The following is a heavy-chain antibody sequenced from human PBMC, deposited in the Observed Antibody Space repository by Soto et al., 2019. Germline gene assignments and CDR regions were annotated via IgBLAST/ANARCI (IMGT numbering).Heavy chain of an antibody. Sequence: PGGSPRLSCAASGFTFSSYAMSWVRQAPGKGLEWVSAISGSGGSTYYADSVKGRFTISRDNSKNTLYLQMNSLRAEDTAVYYCAKDPRYSNYYDYWGQGTLVTVSS. CDR3: AKDPRYSNYYDY. J-gene: IGHJ4*02. CDR2: ISGSGGST. CDR1: GFTFSSYA. D-gene: IGHD4-4*01. V-gene: IGHV3-23*01.